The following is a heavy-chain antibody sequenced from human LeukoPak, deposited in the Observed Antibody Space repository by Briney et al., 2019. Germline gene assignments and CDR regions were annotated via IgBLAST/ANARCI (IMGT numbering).Heavy chain of an antibody. J-gene: IGHJ6*02. Sequence: GASLRLSCAASGFTFSSYAMSWVRQAPGKGLEWVSAIRGSGGSTYYADSVKGRFTISRDNSKNTLYLQMNSLRAEDTAVYYCAKGDRYCSGGSCPYYYYYYGMDVWGQGTTVTVSS. D-gene: IGHD2-15*01. CDR3: AKGDRYCSGGSCPYYYYYYGMDV. CDR2: IRGSGGST. CDR1: GFTFSSYA. V-gene: IGHV3-23*01.